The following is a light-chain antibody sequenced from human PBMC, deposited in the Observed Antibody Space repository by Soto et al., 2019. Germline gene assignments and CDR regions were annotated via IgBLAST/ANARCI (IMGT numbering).Light chain of an antibody. V-gene: IGKV1-5*01. CDR3: QQYNTYSKA. Sequence: DIQMTQSPSTLSTSVGARVTITCRASQSVAYWLAWYQQKPGKAPSLLIYDGSTLATGVPPRFSGGGFGTEFTLNISSGQPDDSALYYCQQYNTYSKAFGPGTRVEIK. CDR2: DGS. J-gene: IGKJ2*01. CDR1: QSVAYW.